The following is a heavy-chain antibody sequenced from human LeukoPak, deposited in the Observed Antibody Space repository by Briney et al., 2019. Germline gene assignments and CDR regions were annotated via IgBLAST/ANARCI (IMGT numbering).Heavy chain of an antibody. CDR1: GFTFSSYA. CDR3: AKTKYCGGDCYSWYFDY. CDR2: ISYDGSNK. Sequence: PGGSLRLSCAASGFTFSSYAMHWVRQAPGKGLEWVAVISYDGSNKYYADSVKGRFTISRDNSKNTLYLQMNSLRAEDTAVYYCAKTKYCGGDCYSWYFDYWGQETLVTVSS. J-gene: IGHJ4*02. V-gene: IGHV3-30*04. D-gene: IGHD2-21*02.